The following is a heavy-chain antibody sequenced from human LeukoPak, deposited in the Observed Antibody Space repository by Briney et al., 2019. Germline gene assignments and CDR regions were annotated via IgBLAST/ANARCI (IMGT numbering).Heavy chain of an antibody. J-gene: IGHJ4*02. CDR1: GGSISGYY. D-gene: IGHD4-11*01. Sequence: SETLSLTCTVSGGSISGYYWSWIRQPPGKGLEWIGYIYHSGSTYYNPSLKSRVTISVDRSKNQFSLKLSSVTAADTAVYYCARRNDYSNYEFDYWGQGTLVTVSS. CDR2: IYHSGST. V-gene: IGHV4-59*12. CDR3: ARRNDYSNYEFDY.